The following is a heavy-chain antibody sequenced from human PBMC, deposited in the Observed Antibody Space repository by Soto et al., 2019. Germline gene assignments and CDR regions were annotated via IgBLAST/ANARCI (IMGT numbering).Heavy chain of an antibody. J-gene: IGHJ6*02. CDR1: GCTFDDYA. D-gene: IGHD3-3*01. V-gene: IGHV3-43D*04. CDR3: AKDSVLRFLGYYYYGMDV. Sequence: VVSLRLSCAASGCTFDDYAMHWVRQARGKGLEWVSLISWDGGSTYYADSVKGRFTISRDNSKNSLYLQMNSLRAEDTALYYCAKDSVLRFLGYYYYGMDVWGQGTTVTVSS. CDR2: ISWDGGST.